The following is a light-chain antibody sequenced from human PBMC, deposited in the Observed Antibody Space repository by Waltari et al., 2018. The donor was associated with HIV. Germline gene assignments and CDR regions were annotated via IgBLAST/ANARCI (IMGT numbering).Light chain of an antibody. J-gene: IGLJ1*01. V-gene: IGLV3-1*01. Sequence: SYELTQPPSVSVSPGQTASITCSGDKLGTKYAFWYQQKAGQSPVLVIYQDDKRPSGIPERFSGPNSGNTATLTISGTQAMDEADYYCQTWDNRTARVFGPGTKVTVL. CDR1: KLGTKY. CDR2: QDD. CDR3: QTWDNRTARV.